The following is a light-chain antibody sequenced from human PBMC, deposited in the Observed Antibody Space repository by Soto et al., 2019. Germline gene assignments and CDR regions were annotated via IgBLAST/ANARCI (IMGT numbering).Light chain of an antibody. CDR3: HSYDSSLSGSL. CDR2: GNS. V-gene: IGLV1-40*01. Sequence: QSVLTQPPSVSGALGQTVTISCSGSSSNIGAGYHVHWYQHLPGTAPKVLIYGNSNRPSGVPDRFSGSRSGTSASLAITGLQAEDEADYYCHSYDSSLSGSLFGGGTKVTVL. J-gene: IGLJ3*02. CDR1: SSNIGAGYH.